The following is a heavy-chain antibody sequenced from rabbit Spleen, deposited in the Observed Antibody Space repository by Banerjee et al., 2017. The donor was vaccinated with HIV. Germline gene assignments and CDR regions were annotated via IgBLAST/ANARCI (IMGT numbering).Heavy chain of an antibody. CDR3: TRAIVPWLGLTRLDL. CDR2: IYAAKGST. CDR1: GIDFTNYY. Sequence: QLTETGGGLVQPGGSLTLSCKASGIDFTNYYISWVRQAPGKGLEWIGIIYAAKGSTDYASWVNGRFTISSDNAQSTVDLKMTGLTAADTATYFCTRAIVPWLGLTRLDLWGLGTLVTVS. V-gene: IGHV1S7*01. D-gene: IGHD4-1*01. J-gene: IGHJ3*01.